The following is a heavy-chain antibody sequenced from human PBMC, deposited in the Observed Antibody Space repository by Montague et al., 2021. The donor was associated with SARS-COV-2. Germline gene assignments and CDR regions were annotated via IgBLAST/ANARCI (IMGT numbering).Heavy chain of an antibody. CDR1: GGSFSTYS. CDR3: ARLGDGVVPSPILGVGPYYSYYCMEV. D-gene: IGHD3-10*01. J-gene: IGHJ6*03. Sequence: SETLSLTCAVYGGSFSTYSWNWIRQPPGKGLEWIGEIHHGGSTNXNPSLKSRVTISADTSTNQFSPKLTSVAAAATAVYYCARLGDGVVPSPILGVGPYYSYYCMEVWGKGTTVTVSS. V-gene: IGHV4-34*01. CDR2: IHHGGST.